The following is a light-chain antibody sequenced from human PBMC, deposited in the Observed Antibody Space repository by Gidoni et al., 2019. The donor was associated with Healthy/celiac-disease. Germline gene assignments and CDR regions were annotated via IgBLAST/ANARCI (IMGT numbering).Light chain of an antibody. CDR1: QSISSY. V-gene: IGKV1-39*01. J-gene: IGKJ1*01. CDR2: AAS. CDR3: QQSYSTPFV. Sequence: DIQMTQSPSSLSASVGDRVTITCRASQSISSYLNWYQQKPGKAPKLLIYAASSLQSGVPSRFSGSGSGTDFTLTISSLQPEDFATYYCQQSYSTPFVFXXXTKVEIK.